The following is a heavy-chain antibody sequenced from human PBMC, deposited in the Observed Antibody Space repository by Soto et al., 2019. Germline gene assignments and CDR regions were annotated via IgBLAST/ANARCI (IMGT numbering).Heavy chain of an antibody. CDR2: IWYDGSNK. Sequence: PVGSLRLSCAASGFTFSSYGMHWVRQAPGKGLEWVAVIWYDGSNKYYADSVKGRFTISRDNSKNTLYLQMNSLRAEDTAVYYCAREWSDSSGYFLPYYYYYGMDVWGQGTTVTVSS. V-gene: IGHV3-33*01. J-gene: IGHJ6*02. CDR3: AREWSDSSGYFLPYYYYYGMDV. D-gene: IGHD3-22*01. CDR1: GFTFSSYG.